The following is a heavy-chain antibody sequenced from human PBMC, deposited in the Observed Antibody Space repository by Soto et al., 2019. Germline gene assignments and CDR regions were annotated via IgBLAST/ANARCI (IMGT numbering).Heavy chain of an antibody. V-gene: IGHV1-18*01. CDR2: ISGYNGNT. CDR1: GYTFSNYG. Sequence: QVQLVQSGAEVKKPGASVTVSRKTSGYTFSNYGINWVRQAPGQGLEWMGWISGYNGNTNYAQTVQGRVTMTTDTSTGTVYMELRSLKSDDTAIYYCSRFIMVGGWFDPNYYHGMEVWGQGTTVTVSS. CDR3: SRFIMVGGWFDPNYYHGMEV. J-gene: IGHJ6*02. D-gene: IGHD6-19*01.